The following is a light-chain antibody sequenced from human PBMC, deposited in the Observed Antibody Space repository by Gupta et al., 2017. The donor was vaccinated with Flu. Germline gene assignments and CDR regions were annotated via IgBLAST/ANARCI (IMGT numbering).Light chain of an antibody. CDR2: EVI. CDR3: SSYTSSNSLE. V-gene: IGLV2-14*01. CDR1: SSDVGGYNY. J-gene: IGLJ3*02. Sequence: TSSDVGGYNYVSWYQHHPGKASKLMIYEVINRPSGVSNRFSGSKSGNTASLTISGLQAEDEADYYCSSYTSSNSLEFGGGTKLTVL.